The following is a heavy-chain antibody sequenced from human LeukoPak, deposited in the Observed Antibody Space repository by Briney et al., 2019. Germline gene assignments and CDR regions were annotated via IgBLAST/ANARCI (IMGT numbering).Heavy chain of an antibody. V-gene: IGHV3-30*02. CDR1: GFTFSSYG. Sequence: GGSLRLSCAASGFTFSSYGMNWGRQAPGKGLEWVAFIRYDGSIKYSADSVKGRFTISRDNSKNTLFLQMNSLRAEDTAVYYCAKDGGWMDPSVLYWYFDLWGRGTLVTVSS. CDR2: IRYDGSIK. D-gene: IGHD3-16*01. CDR3: AKDGGWMDPSVLYWYFDL. J-gene: IGHJ2*01.